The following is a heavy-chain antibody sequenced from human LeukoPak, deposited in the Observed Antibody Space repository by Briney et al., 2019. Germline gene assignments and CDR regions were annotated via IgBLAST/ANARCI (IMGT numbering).Heavy chain of an antibody. V-gene: IGHV3-11*01. D-gene: IGHD2-15*01. CDR3: VRVGYCSGGSCYAFDY. Sequence: GGSLRLSCAASGFTFSDYYMSWIRQAPGKGLEWVSYISSSGSTIYYADSVKGRFTISRDNAKNSLYLQMNSLRAEDTAVYYCVRVGYCSGGSCYAFDYWGQGTLVTVSS. CDR2: ISSSGSTI. J-gene: IGHJ4*02. CDR1: GFTFSDYY.